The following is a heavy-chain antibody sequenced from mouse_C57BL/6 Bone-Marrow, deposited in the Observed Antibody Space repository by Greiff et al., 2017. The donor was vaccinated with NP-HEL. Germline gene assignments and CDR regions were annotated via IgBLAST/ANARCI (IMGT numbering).Heavy chain of an antibody. V-gene: IGHV5-17*01. J-gene: IGHJ4*01. CDR1: GFTFSDYG. D-gene: IGHD2-5*01. CDR2: ISSGSSTI. Sequence: DVKLVESGGGLVKPGGSLKLSCAASGFTFSDYGMHWVRQAPEKGLEWVAYISSGSSTIYYADTVKGRFTISRDNAKNTLFLQMTSLRSEDTAMYYCARGLYYSNYEGYAMDYWGQGTSVTVSS. CDR3: ARGLYYSNYEGYAMDY.